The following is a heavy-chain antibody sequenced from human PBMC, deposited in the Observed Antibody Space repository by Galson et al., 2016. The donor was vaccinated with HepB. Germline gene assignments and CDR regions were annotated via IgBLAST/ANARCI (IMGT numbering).Heavy chain of an antibody. D-gene: IGHD2-21*01. CDR1: GFTISTYW. CDR2: IKEDGSQK. V-gene: IGHV3-7*01. J-gene: IGHJ4*02. Sequence: SLRLSCAASGFTISTYWMTWVRQAPEKGLEWVANIKEDGSQKNYVDSVKGRFTISRDNAKNSLYLQMNSLRVEDTALYYCSAYCGGGSCHGVDYWGQGTQVTVSS. CDR3: SAYCGGGSCHGVDY.